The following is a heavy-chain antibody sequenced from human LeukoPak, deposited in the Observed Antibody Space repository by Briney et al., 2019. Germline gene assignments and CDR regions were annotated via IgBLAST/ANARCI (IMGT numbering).Heavy chain of an antibody. D-gene: IGHD3-10*01. J-gene: IGHJ3*02. CDR3: ARGLGYGSGSYYLGFDM. V-gene: IGHV4-39*01. CDR2: IYYSGST. CDR1: GGSISTSSSY. Sequence: PSETLSLTCTVFGGSISTSSSYWGWIRQPPGKGLEWIGSIYYSGSTYYNPSLKSRVTISVDTSRNQFSLKLSSVSAADTAVYYCARGLGYGSGSYYLGFDMWGQGKMVTVSS.